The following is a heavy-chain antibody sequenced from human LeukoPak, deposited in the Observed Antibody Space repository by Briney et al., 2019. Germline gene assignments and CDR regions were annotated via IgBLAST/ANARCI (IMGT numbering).Heavy chain of an antibody. Sequence: SETLSLTCTVSDDSISDYYRGWIRQPPGKGLEWIGYLHNSGTSTYNPSLRSRDTISPDTSKNQFSLKLNSLTTADTPAYYCTRGAGWLIDYWGQGILVTVSS. CDR1: DDSISDYY. V-gene: IGHV4-59*01. CDR3: TRGAGWLIDY. J-gene: IGHJ4*02. CDR2: LHNSGTS. D-gene: IGHD3-16*01.